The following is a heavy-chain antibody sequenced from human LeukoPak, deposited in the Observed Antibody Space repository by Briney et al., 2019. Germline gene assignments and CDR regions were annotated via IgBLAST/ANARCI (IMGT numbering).Heavy chain of an antibody. V-gene: IGHV4-39*07. CDR3: ARDLGGYPFFRDV. CDR1: GGSIRSGDHH. D-gene: IGHD2-15*01. J-gene: IGHJ6*04. CDR2: LDESGRP. Sequence: PSETLSLTCSVSGGSIRSGDHHWAWVRQPPGKGLEFIGSLDESGRPYYNRPLKSRVSISGDTSGKQFSLNLTSVTAADPAVYFCARDLGGYPFFRDVGGRGPTVIVSS.